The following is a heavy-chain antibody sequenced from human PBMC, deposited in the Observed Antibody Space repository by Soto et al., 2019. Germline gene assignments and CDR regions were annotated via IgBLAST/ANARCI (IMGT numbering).Heavy chain of an antibody. V-gene: IGHV4-31*03. CDR2: IYYSGST. D-gene: IGHD5-12*01. J-gene: IGHJ4*02. Sequence: SETLSLTCTVSGGSISSGGYYWSWIRQHPGKGLEWIGYIYYSGSTYYNPSLKSRVTISVDTSKNQFSLKLSSVTAADTAVCYCARVMATTASFDYWGQGTLVTVSS. CDR1: GGSISSGGYY. CDR3: ARVMATTASFDY.